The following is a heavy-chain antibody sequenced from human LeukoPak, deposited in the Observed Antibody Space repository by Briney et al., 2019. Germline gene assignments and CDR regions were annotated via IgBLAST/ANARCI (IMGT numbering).Heavy chain of an antibody. Sequence: SGTLSLTCAVSGGSISSSNWWSWVRQPPGKGLEWIGEIYHSGSTNYNPSLKSRVTISVDTSKNQFSLKLSSVTAADTAVYYCARGGNILTGYYREIEYYYFDYWGQGTLVTVSS. J-gene: IGHJ4*02. CDR2: IYHSGST. CDR3: ARGGNILTGYYREIEYYYFDY. CDR1: GGSISSSNW. D-gene: IGHD3-9*01. V-gene: IGHV4-4*02.